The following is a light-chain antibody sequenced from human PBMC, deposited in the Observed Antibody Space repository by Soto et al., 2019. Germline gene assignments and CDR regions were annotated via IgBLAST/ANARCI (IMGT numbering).Light chain of an antibody. J-gene: IGKJ4*01. CDR2: DAS. Sequence: DIQMTQSPSSLSASVGDRVTITCQASQDISNYLNWYQQKPGKAPKLLIYDASNLETGVPSRFSGSGSGTDFTFTISSLQPEDIETYYCQQYDNLPRLTFGGGTKVAIK. CDR1: QDISNY. V-gene: IGKV1-33*01. CDR3: QQYDNLPRLT.